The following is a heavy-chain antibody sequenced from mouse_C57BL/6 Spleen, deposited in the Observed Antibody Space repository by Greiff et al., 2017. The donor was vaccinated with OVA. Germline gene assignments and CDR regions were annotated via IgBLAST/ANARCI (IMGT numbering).Heavy chain of an antibody. CDR2: IDPSDSYT. CDR3: ARGEDYGSSLAWFAY. V-gene: IGHV1-69*01. J-gene: IGHJ3*01. Sequence: QVQLQQSGAELVMPGASVKLSCKASGYTFTSYWMHWVKQRPGQGLEWIGEIDPSDSYTNYNQKFKGKTTLTVDKSSSTAYMQLSSLTSEDSAVYYCARGEDYGSSLAWFAYWGQGTLVTVSA. CDR1: GYTFTSYW. D-gene: IGHD1-1*01.